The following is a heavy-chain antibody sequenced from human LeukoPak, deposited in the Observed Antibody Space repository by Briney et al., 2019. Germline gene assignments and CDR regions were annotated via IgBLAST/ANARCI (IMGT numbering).Heavy chain of an antibody. Sequence: PGGSLRLTCAASGFTFSSYAMSWVRQAPGKGLEWVSAISGSGGSTYYADSVKGRFTISRDNSKNTLYLQMNSLRAEDTAVYYCADLLRYFSDDDYWGQGTLVTVSS. V-gene: IGHV3-23*01. J-gene: IGHJ4*02. CDR1: GFTFSSYA. CDR2: ISGSGGST. D-gene: IGHD3-9*01. CDR3: ADLLRYFSDDDY.